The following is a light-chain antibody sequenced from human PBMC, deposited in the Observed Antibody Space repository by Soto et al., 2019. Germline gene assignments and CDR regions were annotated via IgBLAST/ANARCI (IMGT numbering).Light chain of an antibody. V-gene: IGLV2-8*01. CDR2: EVS. J-gene: IGLJ3*02. CDR1: STDVGGCNY. Sequence: QSALTQPPSASGSPGQAVTISCTGTSTDVGGCNYVSWYQQHPGKAPKLLLYEVSKRPSGVPDRFSGSKSGTTASLTVSGLQAEDEDDYYCSSYAGSNNWVFGGGTKLTVL. CDR3: SSYAGSNNWV.